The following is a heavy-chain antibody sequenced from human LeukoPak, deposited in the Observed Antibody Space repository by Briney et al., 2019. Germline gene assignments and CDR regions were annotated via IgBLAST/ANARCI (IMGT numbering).Heavy chain of an antibody. V-gene: IGHV4-59*08. CDR2: IYYSGST. J-gene: IGHJ4*02. CDR3: ARLRYCSGGSCYIFDY. CDR1: GGSISSYY. Sequence: SETLSLTCTVSGGSISSYYWSWIRQPPGKGLEWIGCIYYSGSTNYNPFLKSRITISVATSQNQFSLKLSSVTAADTAVYYCARLRYCSGGSCYIFDYWGQGTLVTVSS. D-gene: IGHD2-15*01.